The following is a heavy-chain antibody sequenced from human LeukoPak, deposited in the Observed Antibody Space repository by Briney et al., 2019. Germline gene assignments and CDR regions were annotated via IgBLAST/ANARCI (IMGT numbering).Heavy chain of an antibody. D-gene: IGHD6-13*01. CDR1: GYTFTSYA. V-gene: IGHV7-4-1*02. Sequence: ASVRVSSAASGYTFTSYAMNWVRQAPGHGLEWMGWINTNTGNPPYAQGFTGRFVFSWDTSVSTAYLQISSLKAEDTAVYYCARGPDQPRGSWYYVAGDWGQGTLVTVSS. CDR3: ARGPDQPRGSWYYVAGD. CDR2: INTNTGNP. J-gene: IGHJ4*02.